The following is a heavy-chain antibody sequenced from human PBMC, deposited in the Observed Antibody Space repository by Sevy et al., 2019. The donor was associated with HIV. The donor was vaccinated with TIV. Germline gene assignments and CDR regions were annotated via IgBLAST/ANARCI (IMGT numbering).Heavy chain of an antibody. CDR3: ATPRGSDWYEGTGGYFDL. Sequence: SETLSLTCTVSGGSISRSSYYWDWIRQPPGKGLEWIGSIYSTGSTSYYPSLKSRVTLSADTSKNQFSLKLDSVSAADTAVYYCATPRGSDWYEGTGGYFDLWGRGALVTVSS. CDR2: IYSTGST. D-gene: IGHD6-19*01. V-gene: IGHV4-39*01. J-gene: IGHJ2*01. CDR1: GGSISRSSYY.